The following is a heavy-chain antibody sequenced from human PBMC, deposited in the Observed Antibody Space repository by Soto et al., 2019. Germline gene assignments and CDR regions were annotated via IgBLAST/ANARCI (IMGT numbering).Heavy chain of an antibody. J-gene: IGHJ4*02. D-gene: IGHD2-15*01. Sequence: EVQLVESGGGLVQPGGSLRLSCAASGFSLSTYGMNWVRQAPGKGLEWVSYISSSSDTIYYADSVKGRFTISRDNAKNSLYLQMNSLRAEDTAVYYCASLGYCSGDSCHDYWGQGTLVTVSS. CDR1: GFSLSTYG. CDR3: ASLGYCSGDSCHDY. V-gene: IGHV3-48*01. CDR2: ISSSSDTI.